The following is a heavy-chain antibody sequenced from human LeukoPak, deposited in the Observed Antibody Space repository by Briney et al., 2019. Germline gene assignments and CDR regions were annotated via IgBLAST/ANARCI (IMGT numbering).Heavy chain of an antibody. CDR3: AKAPYCGGDCYFDL. Sequence: GGSLRLSCVASGFTFSSYAMSWVRQAPGKGLEWVSGIGASGGSTYYADFLKGRFTISRDNSKNTLYLQVNSLRAEDTAVYYCAKAPYCGGDCYFDLWGRGTLVTVSS. V-gene: IGHV3-23*01. CDR1: GFTFSSYA. D-gene: IGHD2-21*01. CDR2: IGASGGST. J-gene: IGHJ2*01.